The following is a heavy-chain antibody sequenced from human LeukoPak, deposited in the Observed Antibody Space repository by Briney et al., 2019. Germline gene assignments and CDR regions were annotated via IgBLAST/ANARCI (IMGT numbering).Heavy chain of an antibody. CDR3: ARRNDFWSGYQYSFDY. D-gene: IGHD3-3*01. CDR2: ISAYNGNT. Sequence: ASVKVSCKASGGTFSSYAISWVRQAPGQGLEWMGWISAYNGNTNYAQKPQGRVTMTTDTSTSTAYMELRSLRSDDTAVYYCARRNDFWSGYQYSFDYWGQGTLVTVSS. J-gene: IGHJ4*02. V-gene: IGHV1-18*01. CDR1: GGTFSSYA.